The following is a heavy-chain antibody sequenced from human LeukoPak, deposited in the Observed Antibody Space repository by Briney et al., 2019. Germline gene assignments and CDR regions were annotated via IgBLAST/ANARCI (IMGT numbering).Heavy chain of an antibody. CDR1: GFTFSSYG. V-gene: IGHV3-33*01. Sequence: GRSLRLSCAAAGFTFSSYGMHWVRQAPGKGLEWVAVIWYDGSNKYYADSVKGRFTISRDNSKNTLYLQTNSLRAEDTAAYYCARVGYDSSGYYYLPGGAFDIWGQGTMVTVSS. J-gene: IGHJ3*02. D-gene: IGHD3-22*01. CDR2: IWYDGSNK. CDR3: ARVGYDSSGYYYLPGGAFDI.